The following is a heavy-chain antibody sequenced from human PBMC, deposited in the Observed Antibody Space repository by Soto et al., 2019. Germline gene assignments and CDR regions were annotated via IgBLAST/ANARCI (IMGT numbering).Heavy chain of an antibody. J-gene: IGHJ4*02. V-gene: IGHV3-7*01. Sequence: RLSCSASAFTFSNYWMTWVRQAPGKGLEWVANIKEDGSEKHYVDSVKGRFTISRENAKNSLYLQMNSLRVEDTAVYFCSRDVVVGAKALNYWGQGALVTVSS. D-gene: IGHD2-15*01. CDR2: IKEDGSEK. CDR3: SRDVVVGAKALNY. CDR1: AFTFSNYW.